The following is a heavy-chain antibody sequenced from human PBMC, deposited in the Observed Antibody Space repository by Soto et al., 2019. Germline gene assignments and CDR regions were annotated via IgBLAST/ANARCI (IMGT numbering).Heavy chain of an antibody. J-gene: IGHJ4*02. Sequence: ESGGGVVQPGRSLRLSCAASGFTFSSYGMHWVRQAPGKGLEWVAVISYDGSNKYYADSVKGRFTISRDNSKNTLYLQMNSLRAEDTAVYYCAKEVPIYGSGRSDFDYWGQGTLVTVSS. V-gene: IGHV3-30*18. CDR3: AKEVPIYGSGRSDFDY. D-gene: IGHD3-10*01. CDR2: ISYDGSNK. CDR1: GFTFSSYG.